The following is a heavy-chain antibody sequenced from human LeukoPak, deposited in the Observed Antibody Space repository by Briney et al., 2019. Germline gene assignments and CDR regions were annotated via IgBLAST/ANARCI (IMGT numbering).Heavy chain of an antibody. CDR3: ARGLAVAVQFDY. V-gene: IGHV3-53*01. J-gene: IGHJ4*02. Sequence: GGSLRLSCAASGFTVSSNYMSWVRQAPGRGLEWVSVIYSGGTTCYADSVKGRFTISRDNSKNTLYLQMNSLRAEDTAVYYCARGLAVAVQFDYWGQGTLVTVSS. D-gene: IGHD6-19*01. CDR1: GFTVSSNY. CDR2: IYSGGTT.